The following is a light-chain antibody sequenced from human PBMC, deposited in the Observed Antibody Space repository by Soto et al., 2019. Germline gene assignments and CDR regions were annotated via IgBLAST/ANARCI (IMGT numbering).Light chain of an antibody. Sequence: DLQMTQSPSTLSASVGDRVTITCRASQNINIWLAWYQQKPGTAPKLLIYKASTLESGVPSRFSGNGSGTDFTLTISSLQPDDSATYYCQQYNGLPTWTFGQVTKVDIK. CDR1: QNINIW. CDR2: KAS. J-gene: IGKJ1*01. V-gene: IGKV1-5*03. CDR3: QQYNGLPTWT.